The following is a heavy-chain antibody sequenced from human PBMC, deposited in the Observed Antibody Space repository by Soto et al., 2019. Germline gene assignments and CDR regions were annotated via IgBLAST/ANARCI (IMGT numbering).Heavy chain of an antibody. CDR1: GFTFGDYA. V-gene: IGHV3-64*01. J-gene: IGHJ3*02. D-gene: IGHD4-17*01. CDR2: ISSNGGST. Sequence: GGSLRLSCTASGFTFGDYAMSWFRQAPGKGLEYVSAISSNGGSTYYANSVKVRFTISRDNSKNTLYLQMGSLRAEDMAVYYCARARDYGVLFDIWGQGTMVTVSS. CDR3: ARARDYGVLFDI.